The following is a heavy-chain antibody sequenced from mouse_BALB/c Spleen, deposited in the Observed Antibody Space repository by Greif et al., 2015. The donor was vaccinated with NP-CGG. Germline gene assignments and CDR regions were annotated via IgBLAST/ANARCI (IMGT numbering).Heavy chain of an antibody. D-gene: IGHD2-1*01. CDR3: ASYYGNHYAMDY. V-gene: IGHV3-2*02. CDR1: GYSITSDYA. J-gene: IGHJ4*01. CDR2: ISYSGST. Sequence: EAKLVESGPGLVKPSQSLSLTCTVTGYSITSDYAWNWIRQFPGNKLEWMGYISYSGSTSYNPSLKSRISITRDTSKNQFFLQLNSVTTEDTATYYCASYYGNHYAMDYWGQGTSVTVSS.